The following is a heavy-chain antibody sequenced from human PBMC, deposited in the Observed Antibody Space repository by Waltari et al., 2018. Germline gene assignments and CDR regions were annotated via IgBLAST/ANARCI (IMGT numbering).Heavy chain of an antibody. CDR3: AKDGQYSSSWYRYDAFDI. J-gene: IGHJ3*02. CDR1: GFTFSSYG. V-gene: IGHV3-33*06. Sequence: QVQLVESGGGVVQPGRSLRLSCVASGFTFSSYGMHWVRQAPGKGLEWVAVIWYDGSNKYYADSVKGRFTISRDNSKNTLYLQMNSLRAEDTAVYYCAKDGQYSSSWYRYDAFDIWGQGTMVTVSS. D-gene: IGHD6-13*01. CDR2: IWYDGSNK.